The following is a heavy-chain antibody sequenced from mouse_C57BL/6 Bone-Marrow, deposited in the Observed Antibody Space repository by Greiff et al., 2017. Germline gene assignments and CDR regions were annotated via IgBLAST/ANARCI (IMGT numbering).Heavy chain of an antibody. CDR1: GYTFTSYW. Sequence: QVQLQQPGAELVKPGASVKLSCKASGYTFTSYWMHWVKQRPGRGLEWIGRNDPNSGGTKYNEKFKSKATLTVDKPSSTAYMQLSSLTSEDSAVYYCARSDYDDPRLMDYWGQGTSVTVSS. J-gene: IGHJ4*01. CDR3: ARSDYDDPRLMDY. V-gene: IGHV1-72*01. D-gene: IGHD2-4*01. CDR2: NDPNSGGT.